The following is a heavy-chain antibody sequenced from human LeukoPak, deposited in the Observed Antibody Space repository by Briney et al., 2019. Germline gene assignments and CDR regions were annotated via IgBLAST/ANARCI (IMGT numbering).Heavy chain of an antibody. CDR2: IYYSGST. V-gene: IGHV4-59*01. CDR1: DGSISGYY. J-gene: IGHJ6*02. D-gene: IGHD3-3*01. CDR3: AREGIATIFGVARPYYYGMDV. Sequence: SETLSLTCTVSDGSISGYYWSWIRQPPGKGLEWIGYIYYSGSTNYNPSLKSRVTISVDTSKNQFSLKLSSVTAADTAVYYCAREGIATIFGVARPYYYGMDVWGQGTTVTVSS.